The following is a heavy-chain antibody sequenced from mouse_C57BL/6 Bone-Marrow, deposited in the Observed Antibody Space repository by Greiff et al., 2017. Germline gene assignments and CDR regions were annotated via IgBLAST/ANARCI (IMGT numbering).Heavy chain of an antibody. CDR3: ARWGHYWYFDV. CDR2: IAPSDSYT. CDR1: GYTFTSYW. Sequence: QVQLQQSGAELVRPGTSVKLSCKASGYTFTSYWMHWVKQRPGQGLEWIGVIAPSDSYTNYNQKFKGKATLTVDTSSSTAYMQLSSLTSEDSAVDYCARWGHYWYFDVWGTGTTVTVSS. J-gene: IGHJ1*03. V-gene: IGHV1-59*01.